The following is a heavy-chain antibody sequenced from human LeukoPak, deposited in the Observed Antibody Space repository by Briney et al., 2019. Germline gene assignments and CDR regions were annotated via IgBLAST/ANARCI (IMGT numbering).Heavy chain of an antibody. CDR3: ARGVTIFGVVIAKNYYYMDV. D-gene: IGHD3-3*01. J-gene: IGHJ6*03. Sequence: ASVKVSCKASGYTFTSYGMSWVRQAPGQGLERMGWISAYNGNTNYAQKLQGRVTMTTDTSTSTAYMELSRLRSDDTAVYYCARGVTIFGVVIAKNYYYMDVWGKGTTVTVS. CDR1: GYTFTSYG. CDR2: ISAYNGNT. V-gene: IGHV1-18*01.